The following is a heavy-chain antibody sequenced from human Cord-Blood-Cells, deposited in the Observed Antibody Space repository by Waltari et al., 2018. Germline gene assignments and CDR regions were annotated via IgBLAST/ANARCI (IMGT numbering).Heavy chain of an antibody. Sequence: EVQLLESGGGLVQPGGSLRLSCAASGFTFSSYAMSWVCQAPGKGLELVSAISGSGGSTYYTDSVKGRFTISRDNSKNTLYLQMNSLRAEDTAVYYCAKVRITIFGVVIDFDYWGQGTLVTVSS. D-gene: IGHD3-3*01. CDR1: GFTFSSYA. V-gene: IGHV3-23*01. CDR3: AKVRITIFGVVIDFDY. J-gene: IGHJ4*02. CDR2: ISGSGGST.